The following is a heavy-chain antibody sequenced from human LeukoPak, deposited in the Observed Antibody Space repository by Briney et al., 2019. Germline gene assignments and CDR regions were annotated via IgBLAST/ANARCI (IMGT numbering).Heavy chain of an antibody. CDR3: ARTYDFGRGPPGDAFDN. J-gene: IGHJ3*02. CDR2: IDARTGII. Sequence: GGSLRLSCSASGFTFTMFGMNWVRQAPGKGPEWVSYIDARTGIIHYADFVQGRFTISRDDAKESVFLQMNSLRVDDTAVYYCARTYDFGRGPPGDAFDNWGQGTLVIVSS. D-gene: IGHD3-3*01. V-gene: IGHV3-48*01. CDR1: GFTFTMFG.